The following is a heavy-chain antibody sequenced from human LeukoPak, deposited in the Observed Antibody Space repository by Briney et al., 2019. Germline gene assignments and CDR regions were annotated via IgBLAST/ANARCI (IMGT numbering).Heavy chain of an antibody. Sequence: GGSLRLSCAASGFTFSSYWMAWVRQAPGKGLEWLANIEKDGSQTYYVDSMEGRFTISRDNAKNSLYLQMSSLRAEDTALYYCARAGYSSGYDYWGQGTLVTVSS. D-gene: IGHD6-19*01. V-gene: IGHV3-7*01. CDR2: IEKDGSQT. CDR1: GFTFSSYW. CDR3: ARAGYSSGYDY. J-gene: IGHJ4*02.